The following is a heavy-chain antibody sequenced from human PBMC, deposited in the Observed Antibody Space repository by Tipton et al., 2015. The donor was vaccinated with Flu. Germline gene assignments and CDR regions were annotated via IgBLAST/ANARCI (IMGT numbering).Heavy chain of an antibody. D-gene: IGHD3-22*01. CDR2: THTNVNT. CDR1: GGSINRYY. J-gene: IGHJ4*02. CDR3: ASGNFYDSSGYFAF. V-gene: IGHV4-4*07. Sequence: GLVKPSETLSLTCNVSGGSINRYYWSWIRQSVGKGPEWIGRTHTNVNTNYNSTFGSRLTMSLDTSKSQFSMTLTSVTVADTAVYYCASGNFYDSSGYFAFWGQGILVTVSS.